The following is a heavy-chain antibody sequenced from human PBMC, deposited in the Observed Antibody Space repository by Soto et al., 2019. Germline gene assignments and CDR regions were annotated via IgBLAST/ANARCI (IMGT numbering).Heavy chain of an antibody. V-gene: IGHV1-18*01. CDR3: ASEGGAPHYYYALDI. D-gene: IGHD3-10*01. CDR1: GYTFTRSG. J-gene: IGHJ6*02. Sequence: QVQLVQSGAEVKKPGASVKVSCKASGYTFTRSGISWARQAPGQGPEWMGWISSYNGDTNYAQTFQGRVTMTTDTFTTTASLQRSRLSSEDAVISYCASEGGAPHYYYALDIWGQGTPVTVSS. CDR2: ISSYNGDT.